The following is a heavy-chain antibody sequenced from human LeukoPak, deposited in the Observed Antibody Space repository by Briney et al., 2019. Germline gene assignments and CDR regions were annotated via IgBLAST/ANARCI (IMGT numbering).Heavy chain of an antibody. CDR1: GFTFTTYA. J-gene: IGHJ4*02. V-gene: IGHV3-23*01. Sequence: GGSLRLSCAASGFTFTTYAMTWVRPAPGKGLEWVSTISGSGDSTYYADSVKGRFTISRDNSKNTLYLQMNSLRAEDTAVYYCAKGYYYDSSGSYYNSSPFDYWGQGTLVTVSS. D-gene: IGHD3-22*01. CDR3: AKGYYYDSSGSYYNSSPFDY. CDR2: ISGSGDST.